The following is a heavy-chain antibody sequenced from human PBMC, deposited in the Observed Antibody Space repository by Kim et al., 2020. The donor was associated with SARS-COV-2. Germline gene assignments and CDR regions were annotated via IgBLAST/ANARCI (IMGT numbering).Heavy chain of an antibody. CDR3: ARDQAGYSYGYAYYYYGMDV. CDR1: GYTFTSYG. CDR2: ISAYNGNT. Sequence: ASVKVSCKASGYTFTSYGISWVRQAPGQGLEWMGWISAYNGNTNYAQKLQGRVTMTTDTSTSTAYMELRSLRSDDTAVYYCARDQAGYSYGYAYYYYGMDVWGQGTTVTVSS. V-gene: IGHV1-18*01. D-gene: IGHD5-18*01. J-gene: IGHJ6*02.